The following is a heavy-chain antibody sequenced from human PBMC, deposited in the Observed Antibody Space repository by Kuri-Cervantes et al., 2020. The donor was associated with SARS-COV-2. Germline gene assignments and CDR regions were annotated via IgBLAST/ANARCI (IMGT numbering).Heavy chain of an antibody. CDR2: ISWNSGSI. Sequence: SLKISCAASGFTFDDYAMHWVRQAPGKGLEWVSGISWNSGSIGYADSVKGRFTISRDNSKNTLYLQMNSLRAEDTAVYYCAKDAYSYGYNWFDPWGQGTLVTVSS. J-gene: IGHJ5*02. V-gene: IGHV3-9*01. CDR1: GFTFDDYA. D-gene: IGHD5-18*01. CDR3: AKDAYSYGYNWFDP.